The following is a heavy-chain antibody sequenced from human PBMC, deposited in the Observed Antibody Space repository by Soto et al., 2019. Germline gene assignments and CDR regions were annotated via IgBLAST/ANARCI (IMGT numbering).Heavy chain of an antibody. J-gene: IGHJ4*02. D-gene: IGHD1-26*01. CDR2: ISGSGGST. CDR1: GFTFSSYA. V-gene: IGHV3-23*01. CDR3: AKDRYSGSYRAD. Sequence: EVQLLESGGGLVQPGGSLRLSCAASGFTFSSYAMSWVRQAPGKGLEWVSAISGSGGSTYYADSVKGRFTISRDNSKNTLYLQMKSLRAEDTAVYYCAKDRYSGSYRADWGQGTLVTVSS.